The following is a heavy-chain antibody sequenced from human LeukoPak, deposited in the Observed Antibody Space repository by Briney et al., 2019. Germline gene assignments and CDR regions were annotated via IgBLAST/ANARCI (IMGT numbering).Heavy chain of an antibody. CDR1: GYPISSGYY. D-gene: IGHD2-21*02. J-gene: IGHJ3*02. CDR3: ARYRNCGSDCYDAFDI. V-gene: IGHV4-38-2*02. CDR2: IYHRGST. Sequence: SETLSLTCTVSGYPISSGYYWGWIRQPPGKGLEWIGGIYHRGSTYYNPPLKSRVTISVDTSKNQFSLKLNSVTAADTAVYCCARYRNCGSDCYDAFDIWGQGTMVTVSS.